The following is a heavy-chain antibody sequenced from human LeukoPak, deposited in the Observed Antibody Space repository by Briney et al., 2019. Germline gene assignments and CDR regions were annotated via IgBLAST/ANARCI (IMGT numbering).Heavy chain of an antibody. CDR1: GGSISSYY. J-gene: IGHJ2*01. Sequence: PSETLSLTCTVSGGSISSYYWSWIRQPAGKGLEWIGRIYTSGGTNYNPSLKSRVTMSVDTSKNQFSLKLSSVTAAGTAVYYCARVMSGRWYPNWYFDLWGRGTLVTVSS. V-gene: IGHV4-4*07. CDR3: ARVMSGRWYPNWYFDL. CDR2: IYTSGGT. D-gene: IGHD6-13*01.